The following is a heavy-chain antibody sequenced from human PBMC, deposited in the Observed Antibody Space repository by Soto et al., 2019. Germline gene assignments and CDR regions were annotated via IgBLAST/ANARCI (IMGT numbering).Heavy chain of an antibody. CDR2: ISGSGGST. Sequence: GGSLRLSCAASGFTFSSYAMSWVRQAPGKGLEWVSAISGSGGSTYYADSVKGRFTISRDNSKNTLYLQMNSLRAEDTAVYYCAKANYDILTGYPRYNWFDPWGQGTLVTVSS. J-gene: IGHJ5*02. CDR3: AKANYDILTGYPRYNWFDP. V-gene: IGHV3-23*01. CDR1: GFTFSSYA. D-gene: IGHD3-9*01.